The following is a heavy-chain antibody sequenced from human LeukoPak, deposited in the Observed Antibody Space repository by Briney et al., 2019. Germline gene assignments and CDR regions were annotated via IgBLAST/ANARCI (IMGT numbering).Heavy chain of an antibody. J-gene: IGHJ6*02. Sequence: GGSLRLSCAASGFTFSSYAMSWVRQAPGKGLEWVSAISGSGGSTYYADSVKGRFTITRDNSKNTLYLLMNSLRAEDTAVYYCAKYIRNRYGMDVWGQGTTVTVSS. CDR2: ISGSGGST. CDR3: AKYIRNRYGMDV. V-gene: IGHV3-23*01. CDR1: GFTFSSYA. D-gene: IGHD1-14*01.